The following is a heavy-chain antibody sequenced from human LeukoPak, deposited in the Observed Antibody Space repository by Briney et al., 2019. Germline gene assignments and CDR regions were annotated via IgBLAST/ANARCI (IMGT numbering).Heavy chain of an antibody. CDR1: GFTFSSYG. V-gene: IGHV3-30*18. Sequence: GGSLRLSCAASGFTFSSYGMHWVRQAPGKGLEWVAVISYDGSNKYYADSVKGRFTISRDNSKNTLYLQMNGLRAEDTAVYYCAKVTLRYFDWLLSPIDYWGQGTLVTVSS. J-gene: IGHJ4*02. CDR2: ISYDGSNK. CDR3: AKVTLRYFDWLLSPIDY. D-gene: IGHD3-9*01.